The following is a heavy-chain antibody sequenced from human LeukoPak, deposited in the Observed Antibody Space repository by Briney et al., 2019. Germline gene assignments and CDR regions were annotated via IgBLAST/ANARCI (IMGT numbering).Heavy chain of an antibody. CDR2: ISSNGGST. V-gene: IGHV3-64*01. CDR3: AKDQGAGGGYSGYEIDY. CDR1: GFTFSSYA. J-gene: IGHJ4*02. Sequence: GGSLRLSCAASGFTFSSYAMHWVRQAPGKGLEYVSAISSNGGSTYYANSVKGRFTISRDNSKNTLYLQMNSLRAEDTAVYYCAKDQGAGGGYSGYEIDYWGQGTLVTVSS. D-gene: IGHD5-12*01.